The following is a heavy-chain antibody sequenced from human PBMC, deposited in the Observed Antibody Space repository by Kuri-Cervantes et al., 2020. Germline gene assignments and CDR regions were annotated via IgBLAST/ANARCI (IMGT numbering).Heavy chain of an antibody. CDR2: ISSSSSTI. J-gene: IGHJ4*02. D-gene: IGHD3-10*01. CDR1: GFTFSSYS. CDR3: HLGTPKPSDY. Sequence: GESLKISCAASGFTFSSYSMNWVRQAPGKGLEWVSYISSSSSTIYYADSAKGRFTISRDNTKNSLYLQMKSLRAEDTAVYYCHLGTPKPSDYWGQGTLVTVSS. V-gene: IGHV3-48*04.